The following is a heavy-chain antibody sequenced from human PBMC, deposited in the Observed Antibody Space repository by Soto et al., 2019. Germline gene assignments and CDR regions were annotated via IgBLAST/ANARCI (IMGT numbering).Heavy chain of an antibody. CDR3: ARQRDGREGDY. J-gene: IGHJ4*02. CDR2: ISGSGTSI. D-gene: IGHD1-26*01. Sequence: EVQLVESGGGLVQPGGSLRLSCAASGLTFSSYEMNWVHQAPGKGLEWVSYISGSGTSIYYADSVKGRFTISRDNAKNSLYLQMNSLRAEDTAVYYCARQRDGREGDYWGQGTLVTVSS. CDR1: GLTFSSYE. V-gene: IGHV3-48*03.